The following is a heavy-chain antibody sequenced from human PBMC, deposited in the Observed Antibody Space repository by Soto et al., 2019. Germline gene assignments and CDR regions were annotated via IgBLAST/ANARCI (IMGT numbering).Heavy chain of an antibody. Sequence: GGSLRLSCAASGFTFSSYSMNWVRQAPGKGLEWVSSISSSSSYIYYADSVKGRFTISRDNAKNSLYLQMNSLRAEDTAVYYCARDLIGRGTSCSDWGQGTLVTVSS. D-gene: IGHD2-2*01. V-gene: IGHV3-21*01. CDR2: ISSSSSYI. CDR1: GFTFSSYS. CDR3: ARDLIGRGTSCSD. J-gene: IGHJ4*02.